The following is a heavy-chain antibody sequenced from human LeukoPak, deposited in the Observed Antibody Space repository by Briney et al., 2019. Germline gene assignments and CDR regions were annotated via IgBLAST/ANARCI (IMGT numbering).Heavy chain of an antibody. Sequence: SETLSLTCTVSGGSISSYYWSWIRQPPGKGLEWIGYIYYSGSTNYNPSLKSRVTISVDTSKNQFSLKLSSVTAADTAVYYCAREGGGYCGGGSCYSLPTYYFDYWGQGTLVTVSS. V-gene: IGHV4-59*01. CDR1: GGSISSYY. J-gene: IGHJ4*02. CDR3: AREGGGYCGGGSCYSLPTYYFDY. CDR2: IYYSGST. D-gene: IGHD2-15*01.